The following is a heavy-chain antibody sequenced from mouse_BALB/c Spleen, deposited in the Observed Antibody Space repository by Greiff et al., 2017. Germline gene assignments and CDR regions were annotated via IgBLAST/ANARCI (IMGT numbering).Heavy chain of an antibody. J-gene: IGHJ2*01. CDR1: GFTFSSYA. CDR2: ISSGGST. CDR3: ARGLGITNYFDY. D-gene: IGHD2-4*01. Sequence: DVMLVESGGGLVKPGGSLKLSCAASGFTFSSYAMSWVRQTPEKRLEWVASISSGGSTYYPDSVKGRFTISRDNARNILYLQMSSLRSEDTAMYYCARGLGITNYFDYWGQGTTLTVSS. V-gene: IGHV5-6-5*01.